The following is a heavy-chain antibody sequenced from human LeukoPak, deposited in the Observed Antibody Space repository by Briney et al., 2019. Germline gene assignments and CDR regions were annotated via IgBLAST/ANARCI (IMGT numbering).Heavy chain of an antibody. CDR3: ATGGTYYYGNTTYHTFDY. D-gene: IGHD3-10*01. CDR1: GYTLAEVS. J-gene: IGHJ4*02. V-gene: IGHV1-24*01. CDR2: FDPEDGET. Sequence: ASVTVSCKVSGYTLAEVSIHWVRLAPGKGLEWMGGFDPEDGETFYAQKFQGRVSMTEDTSTDTANMDLSSLRSEDTAVYYCATGGTYYYGNTTYHTFDYWGQGTLLTVSS.